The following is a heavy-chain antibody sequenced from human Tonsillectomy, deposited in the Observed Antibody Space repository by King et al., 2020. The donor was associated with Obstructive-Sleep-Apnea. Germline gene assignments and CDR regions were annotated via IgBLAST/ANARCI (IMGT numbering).Heavy chain of an antibody. CDR2: IYYSGST. J-gene: IGHJ1*01. D-gene: IGHD6-13*01. Sequence: VQLQESGPGLVKPSETLSLTCTVSGGSISSYYWSWIRQPPGKGLEWIGYIYYSGSTNYNPSLKSRVTISVDTSKNQFSLKLSSVTAADTAVYYCARVSSSWKRAEYFQHWGQGTLVTVSS. V-gene: IGHV4-59*01. CDR3: ARVSSSWKRAEYFQH. CDR1: GGSISSYY.